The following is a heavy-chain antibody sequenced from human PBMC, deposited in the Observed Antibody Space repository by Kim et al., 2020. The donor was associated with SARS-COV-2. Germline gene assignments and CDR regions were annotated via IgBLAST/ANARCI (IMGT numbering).Heavy chain of an antibody. CDR2: ISGSGDST. D-gene: IGHD3-3*01. J-gene: IGHJ4*02. V-gene: IGHV3-23*01. CDR3: ARVRSAQFEH. CDR1: GFTFSSDA. Sequence: GGSLRLSCAASGFTFSSDAMSWVRQAPGKGLEWVSEISGSGDSTDHADSVKGRFTISRDNSKNTLDLQMNSLRAEDTAGHYCARVRSAQFEHWGQGPLVT.